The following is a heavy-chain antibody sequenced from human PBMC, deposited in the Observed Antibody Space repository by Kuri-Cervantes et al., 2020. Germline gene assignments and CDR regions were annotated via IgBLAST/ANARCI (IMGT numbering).Heavy chain of an antibody. CDR3: VVGGFSGSYYDYYYYGMDV. V-gene: IGHV4-34*01. J-gene: IGHJ6*02. CDR2: INHSGST. D-gene: IGHD3-10*01. Sequence: GSLRLSCAVYGGSFSGYYWGWIRQPPGKGLEWIGEINHSGSTNYNPSLKSRVTISVDTSKNQFSLKLSSVTAADTAVYYCVVGGFSGSYYDYYYYGMDVWGQGTTVTVSS. CDR1: GGSFSGYY.